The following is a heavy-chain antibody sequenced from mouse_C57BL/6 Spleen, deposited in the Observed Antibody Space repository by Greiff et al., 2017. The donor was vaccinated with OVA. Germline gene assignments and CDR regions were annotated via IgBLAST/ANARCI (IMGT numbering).Heavy chain of an antibody. V-gene: IGHV5-17*01. CDR3: ARTGTVVGYAMDY. CDR2: ISSGSSTI. Sequence: EVQRVESGGGLVKPGGSLKLSCAASGFTFSDYGMHWVRQAPEKGLEWVAYISSGSSTIYYADTVKGRFTISRDNAKNTLFLQMTSLRSEDTAMYYCARTGTVVGYAMDYWGQGTSVTVSS. D-gene: IGHD1-1*01. CDR1: GFTFSDYG. J-gene: IGHJ4*01.